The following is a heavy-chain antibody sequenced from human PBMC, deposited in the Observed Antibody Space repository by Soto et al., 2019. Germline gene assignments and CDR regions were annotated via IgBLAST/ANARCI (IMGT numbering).Heavy chain of an antibody. V-gene: IGHV4-39*01. J-gene: IGHJ4*02. Sequence: SETLSLTCTVSGGSVSSSSYYWGWVRQPPGKGLEWIGSVYYSGSTYYNPSLESRVTISVDKSKNQFSLKLMSMSAANTAVYYCGRREGRATISYDFNYGGQGALVTASS. D-gene: IGHD1-26*01. CDR1: GGSVSSSSYY. CDR2: VYYSGST. CDR3: GRREGRATISYDFNY.